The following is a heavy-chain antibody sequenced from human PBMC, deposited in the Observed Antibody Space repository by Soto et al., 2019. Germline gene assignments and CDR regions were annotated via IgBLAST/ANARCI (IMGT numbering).Heavy chain of an antibody. CDR1: GFTFSSYA. V-gene: IGHV3-23*01. CDR2: VSGSGGST. Sequence: GSLRLSCAASGFTFSSYAMSWVRQAPGKGLEWVSAVSGSGGSTYYADSVKGRFTISRDNSKNTLYLQMNSLRAEDTAVYYCAKDSVSGSYHYFDYWGQGTLVTVSS. D-gene: IGHD1-26*01. CDR3: AKDSVSGSYHYFDY. J-gene: IGHJ4*02.